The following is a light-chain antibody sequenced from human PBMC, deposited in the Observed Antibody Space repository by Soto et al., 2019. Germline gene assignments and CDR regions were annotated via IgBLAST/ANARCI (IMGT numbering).Light chain of an antibody. CDR1: QSISSY. J-gene: IGKJ4*01. CDR3: KKRHITPPT. V-gene: IGKV1-39*01. CDR2: GAS. Sequence: DIQMTQSPSSLSASVGDRVTITCRASQSISSYLNWYQQMPGKAPKVLISGASSLQSGVPLRFSGSGSGTDLTLTISILQFEYFAGYYCKKRHITPPTFGGGTKVK.